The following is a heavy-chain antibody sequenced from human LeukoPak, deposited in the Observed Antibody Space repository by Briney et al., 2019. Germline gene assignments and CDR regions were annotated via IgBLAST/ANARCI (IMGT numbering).Heavy chain of an antibody. CDR2: IKSKTDGGTT. CDR1: GFTFSNAW. V-gene: IGHV3-15*01. J-gene: IGHJ4*02. Sequence: GGSLRLSCAASGFTFSNAWMSWVRQAPGKGLEWVGRIKSKTDGGTTDYAAPVKGRFTISRDDSKNTLYLQMSSLKTEDTAVYYCTTDPTGSEEQLVQIDYWGQGTLVTVSS. D-gene: IGHD6-6*01. CDR3: TTDPTGSEEQLVQIDY.